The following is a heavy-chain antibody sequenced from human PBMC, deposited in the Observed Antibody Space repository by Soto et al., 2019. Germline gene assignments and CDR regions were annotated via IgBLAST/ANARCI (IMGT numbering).Heavy chain of an antibody. CDR3: ARDMPPPAPAARGRYNWFDP. CDR2: ISAYNGNT. J-gene: IGHJ5*02. CDR1: GYTFTSYG. Sequence: QVQLVQSGAEVKKPGASVKVSCKASGYTFTSYGISWVRQAPGQGLEWMGWISAYNGNTNYAQKLQGRVTMTTDTSTSTAYMELRSLRSDDTAVYYCARDMPPPAPAARGRYNWFDPWGQGTLVTVSS. D-gene: IGHD2-2*01. V-gene: IGHV1-18*01.